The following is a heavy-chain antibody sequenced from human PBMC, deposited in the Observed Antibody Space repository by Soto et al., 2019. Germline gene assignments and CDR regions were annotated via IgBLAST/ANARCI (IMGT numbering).Heavy chain of an antibody. Sequence: EVQLVESGGGLIQPGGSLRLSCAASGFTVSSNYMSWVRQAPGKGLEWVAVIYSGGSTYYADSVKGRFTISRDNSKDTPSLQMNSLRAEDTAVYYGAGTPWKYAVSGLVEWLAYGMAAWGQGTTVPVSS. CDR1: GFTVSSNY. V-gene: IGHV3-53*01. CDR3: AGTPWKYAVSGLVEWLAYGMAA. J-gene: IGHJ6*02. D-gene: IGHD6-19*01. CDR2: IYSGGST.